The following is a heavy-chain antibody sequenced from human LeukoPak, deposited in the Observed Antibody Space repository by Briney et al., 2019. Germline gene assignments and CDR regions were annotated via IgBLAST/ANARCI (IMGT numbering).Heavy chain of an antibody. CDR3: ARDPRGPFGVVIVPFDY. CDR1: GYTFTSYG. D-gene: IGHD3-3*01. Sequence: ASVKVSCKASGYTFTSYGISWVRQAPGQGLEWMGWISAYNGNTNYAQKLQGRVTMTTDTSTSTAYMELRSLRSDDTAVYYCARDPRGPFGVVIVPFDYWGQGTLVTVSS. V-gene: IGHV1-18*01. CDR2: ISAYNGNT. J-gene: IGHJ4*02.